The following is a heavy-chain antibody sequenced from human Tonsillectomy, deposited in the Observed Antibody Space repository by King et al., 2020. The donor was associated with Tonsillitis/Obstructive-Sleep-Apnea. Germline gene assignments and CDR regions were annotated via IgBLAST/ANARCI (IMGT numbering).Heavy chain of an antibody. CDR2: ISWNSNTI. Sequence: VQLVESGGGLVQPGRSLRLSCAASGFTFDDYAMHWVRQAPGKGLEWVSGISWNSNTIGYEDSVKGRFTISRDNAKNSLYLQMNSLRAEDTALYYCAKDRVSYCGGDCYFGGWGQGTLVTVSS. CDR3: AKDRVSYCGGDCYFGG. J-gene: IGHJ4*02. CDR1: GFTFDDYA. V-gene: IGHV3-9*01. D-gene: IGHD2-21*01.